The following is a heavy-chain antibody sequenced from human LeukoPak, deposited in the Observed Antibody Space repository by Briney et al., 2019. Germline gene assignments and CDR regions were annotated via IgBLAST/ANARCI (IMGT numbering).Heavy chain of an antibody. Sequence: SQTLSLTCAISGDSVSSNSAAWNWIRQSPSRGLEWLGRTYYRSKWYNDYAVSVKSRITINPDTSNNQFSLQLNSVTPEDTAVYYYARRRRYSSSWCLEYYYYYMDVWGKGTTVTVSS. CDR3: ARRRRYSSSWCLEYYYYYMDV. V-gene: IGHV6-1*01. CDR2: TYYRSKWYN. CDR1: GDSVSSNSAA. D-gene: IGHD6-13*01. J-gene: IGHJ6*03.